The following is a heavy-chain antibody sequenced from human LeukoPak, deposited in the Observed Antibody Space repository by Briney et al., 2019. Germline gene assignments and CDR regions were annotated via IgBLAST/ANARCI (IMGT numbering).Heavy chain of an antibody. V-gene: IGHV1-46*01. Sequence: ASVKVSCKASGYTFTSYYMHWVRQAPGPGLEWMGIISTSGGNTGYAQKFQGRIIMTRDTSTSTVYLDLSSLRSDDTAVYYCARVWVGATKAGYGYWGQGTLVTVSS. CDR3: ARVWVGATKAGYGY. CDR2: ISTSGGNT. CDR1: GYTFTSYY. D-gene: IGHD1-26*01. J-gene: IGHJ4*02.